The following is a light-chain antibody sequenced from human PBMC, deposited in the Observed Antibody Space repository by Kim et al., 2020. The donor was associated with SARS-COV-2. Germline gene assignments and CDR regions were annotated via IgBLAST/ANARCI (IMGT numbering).Light chain of an antibody. J-gene: IGLJ2*01. CDR3: QAWDSNVVI. V-gene: IGLV3-1*01. CDR1: RLADKF. Sequence: SYELTQPPSVSVSPGQTATITCSGDRLADKFASWYHQKPGQSPVLVIYQDSRRPSGIPERFSGSNSGNTATLTISGTQAMDEADYYCQAWDSNVVIFGGGTQLTFL. CDR2: QDS.